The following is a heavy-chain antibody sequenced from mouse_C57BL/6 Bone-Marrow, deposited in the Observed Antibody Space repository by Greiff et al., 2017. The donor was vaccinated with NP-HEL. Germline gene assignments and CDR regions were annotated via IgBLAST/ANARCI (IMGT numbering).Heavy chain of an antibody. V-gene: IGHV2-2*01. CDR2: IWSGGST. J-gene: IGHJ3*01. CDR1: GFSLTSYG. Sequence: QVQLKQSGPGLVQPSQSLSITCTVSGFSLTSYGVHWVRQSPGKGLEWLGVIWSGGSTDYNAAFISRLSISKDNSKSQVFFKMNSLQADDTAIYYCARGASYYLSYWGQGTLVTVSA. CDR3: ARGASYYLSY. D-gene: IGHD2-10*01.